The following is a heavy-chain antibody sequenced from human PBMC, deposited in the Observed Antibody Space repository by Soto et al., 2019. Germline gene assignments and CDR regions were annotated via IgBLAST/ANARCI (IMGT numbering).Heavy chain of an antibody. J-gene: IGHJ4*02. CDR1: GGTFSSYA. Sequence: SVKVSCKASGGTFSSYAISWVRQAPGQGLEWMGGIIPIFGTANYAQKFQGRVTITAGESTSTAYMELSSLRSEDTAVYYCARARYCSSTSCQGGFDYWGQGTLVTVSS. V-gene: IGHV1-69*13. D-gene: IGHD2-2*01. CDR2: IIPIFGTA. CDR3: ARARYCSSTSCQGGFDY.